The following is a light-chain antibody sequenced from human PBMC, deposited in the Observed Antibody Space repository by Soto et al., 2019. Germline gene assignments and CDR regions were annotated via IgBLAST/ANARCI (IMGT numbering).Light chain of an antibody. V-gene: IGKV3-20*01. CDR1: QTVSSSY. J-gene: IGKJ1*01. CDR2: GAS. Sequence: EIVLTQSPGTLSLSPGERATLSCRASQTVSSSYLAWYQQKPGQAPRLLMYGASPRATGIPDRFSGSGSGTDFSLTISRLEPEDFAVYYCHQYGGSPTWTFGQGTKVENK. CDR3: HQYGGSPTWT.